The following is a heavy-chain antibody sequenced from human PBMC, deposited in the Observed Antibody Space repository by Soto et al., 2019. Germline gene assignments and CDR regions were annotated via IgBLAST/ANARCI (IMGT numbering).Heavy chain of an antibody. V-gene: IGHV4-59*12. CDR1: GGSISSYY. Sequence: ASETLSLTCTVSGGSISSYYWSWIRQPPGKGLEWIGYIYYSGSTNYNPSLKSRVTISVDTSKNQFSLKLSSVTAADTAVYYCARDPLFFDSSAYRFFQHWGQGALVTVSS. D-gene: IGHD3-22*01. CDR3: ARDPLFFDSSAYRFFQH. CDR2: IYYSGST. J-gene: IGHJ1*01.